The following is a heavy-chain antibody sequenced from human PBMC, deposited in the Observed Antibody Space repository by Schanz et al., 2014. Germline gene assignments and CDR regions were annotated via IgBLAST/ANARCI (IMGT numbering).Heavy chain of an antibody. CDR2: ISVYNHNK. V-gene: IGHV1-18*01. CDR3: ARDRRFCDHDDLYCFDS. CDR1: GYTFTSYG. Sequence: QVQVVQSGAELKKPGASVKVSCKASGYTFTSYGISWVRQAPGQGLEWMGWISVYNHNKEYDQKFQGRVTMTTDTSTSTAYMALTDLRADDAAVYYCARDRRFCDHDDLYCFDSWGQGTLVTVSS. J-gene: IGHJ4*02. D-gene: IGHD3-3*01.